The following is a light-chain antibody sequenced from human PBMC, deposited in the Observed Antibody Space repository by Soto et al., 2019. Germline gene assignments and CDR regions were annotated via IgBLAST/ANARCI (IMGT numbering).Light chain of an antibody. V-gene: IGKV1-39*01. CDR1: QSISSY. CDR2: AAS. CDR3: QQSYRPPET. J-gene: IGKJ1*01. Sequence: DIQMTQSPSSLSASVGDRVTITCRASQSISSYLNWYQQKPGKAPKLLIYAASSLQSGVPSRFSGSGSGTDFTLTISSLQHEDFATYYCQQSYRPPETFGQGTKVEIK.